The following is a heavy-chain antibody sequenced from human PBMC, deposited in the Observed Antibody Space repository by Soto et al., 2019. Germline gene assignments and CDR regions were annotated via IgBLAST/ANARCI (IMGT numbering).Heavy chain of an antibody. J-gene: IGHJ5*02. D-gene: IGHD4-4*01. V-gene: IGHV1-69*04. CDR2: IIPILGIA. CDR1: GGTFSSYT. Sequence: SVKVSCKASGGTFSSYTISWVRQAPGQGLEWMGRIIPILGIANYAQKFQGRVTITADKSTSTAYMELSSPRSEDTAVYYCARDLWPADDYSNSTDNWFDPWGQGTLVTVSS. CDR3: ARDLWPADDYSNSTDNWFDP.